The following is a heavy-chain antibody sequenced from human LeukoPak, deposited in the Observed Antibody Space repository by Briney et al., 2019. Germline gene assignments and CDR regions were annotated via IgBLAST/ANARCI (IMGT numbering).Heavy chain of an antibody. J-gene: IGHJ4*02. CDR3: ARASYYGDY. Sequence: PSETLSLTCTVSGGSISSSSYYWSWIRQPAGKGLEWIGRIYTSGSTNYNPSLKSRVTISVDTSKNQFSLKLSSVTAADTAVYYCARASYYGDYWGQGTLVTVSS. D-gene: IGHD4-17*01. CDR2: IYTSGST. V-gene: IGHV4-61*02. CDR1: GGSISSSSYY.